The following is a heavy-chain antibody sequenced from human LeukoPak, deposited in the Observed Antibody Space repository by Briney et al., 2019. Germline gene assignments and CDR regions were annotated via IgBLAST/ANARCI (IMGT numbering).Heavy chain of an antibody. CDR2: IIPILGIA. V-gene: IGHV1-69*04. Sequence: SVKVSCKASGGTFSSYAISWVRQAPGQGLEWMGRIIPILGIANYAQKFQGRVTITADKSTSTAYMELSSLRSEDTAVYYCARDRNVEMATISGYDYGGQGTLVTVSS. CDR1: GGTFSSYA. CDR3: ARDRNVEMATISGYDY. J-gene: IGHJ4*02. D-gene: IGHD5-24*01.